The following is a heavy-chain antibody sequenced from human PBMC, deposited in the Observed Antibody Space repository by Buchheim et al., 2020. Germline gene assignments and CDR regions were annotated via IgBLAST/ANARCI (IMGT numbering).Heavy chain of an antibody. J-gene: IGHJ4*02. V-gene: IGHV2-70*04. CDR1: GFSLSTREMR. Sequence: QVTLKESGPALLKPTQTLTLTCTFSGFSLSTREMRVSWIRQPPGKALEWLARIDWDDDKFYSPSLKTRLTISKDTSKNQVVLTMTNMDPVDTATYYCARIEAYDTSGYYFFDYWGQGTL. CDR3: ARIEAYDTSGYYFFDY. CDR2: IDWDDDK. D-gene: IGHD3-22*01.